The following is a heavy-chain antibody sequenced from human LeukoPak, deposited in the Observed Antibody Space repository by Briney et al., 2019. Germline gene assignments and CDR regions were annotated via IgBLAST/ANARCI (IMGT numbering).Heavy chain of an antibody. CDR2: IYHSGRT. D-gene: IGHD3-10*01. CDR3: ARRGVRGLLWFGDRVNWFDP. Sequence: KPSETLSLTCTVSGYSISSGYYWGWIRQPPGKGLEWIGSIYHSGRTYYNPSLKSRVTISVDTSKNQFSLKLSSVTAADTAVYYCARRGVRGLLWFGDRVNWFDPWGQGTLVTVSS. J-gene: IGHJ5*02. V-gene: IGHV4-38-2*02. CDR1: GYSISSGYY.